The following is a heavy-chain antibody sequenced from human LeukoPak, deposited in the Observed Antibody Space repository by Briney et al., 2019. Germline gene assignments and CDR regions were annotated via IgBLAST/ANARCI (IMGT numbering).Heavy chain of an antibody. CDR3: ARVLTISRNYYYGMDV. D-gene: IGHD2-2*01. CDR1: GFTVSSNY. V-gene: IGHV3-66*01. CDR2: IYSGGST. J-gene: IGHJ6*02. Sequence: GGSLRLSCAASGFTVSSNYMSWVRQAPGKGLEWVSVIYSGGSTYYADSVMGRFTISRDNSKNTLYLQMNSLRAEDTAVYYCARVLTISRNYYYGMDVWGQGTTVTVSS.